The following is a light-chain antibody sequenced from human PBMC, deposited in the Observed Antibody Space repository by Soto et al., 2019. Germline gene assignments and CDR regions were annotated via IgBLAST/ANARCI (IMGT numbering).Light chain of an antibody. Sequence: DIQMTQSPSAMSASVGDRVTITCRASQGISNYLAWFQQKPGKAPKLLIYKASTLKSGVPSRFSGSGSGTEFTLTISSLQPDDFATYYCQHYNSYSEAFGQGTKVDIK. CDR2: KAS. J-gene: IGKJ1*01. V-gene: IGKV1-17*03. CDR1: QGISNY. CDR3: QHYNSYSEA.